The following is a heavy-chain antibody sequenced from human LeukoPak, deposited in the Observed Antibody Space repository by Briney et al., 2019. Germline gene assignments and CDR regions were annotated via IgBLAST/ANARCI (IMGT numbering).Heavy chain of an antibody. J-gene: IGHJ4*02. D-gene: IGHD2-2*01. V-gene: IGHV3-48*01. CDR1: GFTFSSYS. CDR2: ISSSSSTI. CDR3: ARDGDIVVVPAAWIDY. Sequence: GGSLRLSCAASGFTFSSYSMTWVRQAPGKGLEWVSYISSSSSTIYYADSVKGRFTISRDNAKNSLYLQMNSLRAEDTAVYYCARDGDIVVVPAAWIDYWGQGTLVTVSS.